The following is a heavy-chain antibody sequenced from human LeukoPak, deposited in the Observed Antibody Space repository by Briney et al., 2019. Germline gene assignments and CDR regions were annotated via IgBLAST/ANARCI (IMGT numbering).Heavy chain of an antibody. V-gene: IGHV3-23*01. J-gene: IGHJ5*02. Sequence: GGSLRLSCAASGFTFSSYAMSWVRQAPGKGLEWVSAISGSGGSTYYADSVKGRFTISRDNSKNTLYLQMNSLRAEDTAVYYCARSDYGSGTNNWFDPWGQGTLVTVSS. CDR3: ARSDYGSGTNNWFDP. CDR2: ISGSGGST. CDR1: GFTFSSYA. D-gene: IGHD3-10*01.